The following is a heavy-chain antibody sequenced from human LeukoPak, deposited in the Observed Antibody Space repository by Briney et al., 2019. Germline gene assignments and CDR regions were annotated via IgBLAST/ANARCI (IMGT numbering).Heavy chain of an antibody. CDR1: GFTFSSYS. V-gene: IGHV3-48*04. Sequence: GGSLRLSCAASGFTFSSYSMNWVRQAPGKGLEWVSYISSSSSTIYYADSVKGRFTISRDNAKNSLYLQMNSLRAEDTAVYYCAKPIAAAGTVFDYWGQGTLVTVSS. CDR3: AKPIAAAGTVFDY. J-gene: IGHJ4*02. D-gene: IGHD6-13*01. CDR2: ISSSSSTI.